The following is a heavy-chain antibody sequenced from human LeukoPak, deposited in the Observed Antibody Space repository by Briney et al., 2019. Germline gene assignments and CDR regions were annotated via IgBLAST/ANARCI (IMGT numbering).Heavy chain of an antibody. CDR1: GGSISSSSYY. V-gene: IGHV4-39*07. CDR2: IYYSGST. D-gene: IGHD1-14*01. CDR3: ARGFPFGRGII. J-gene: IGHJ3*02. Sequence: SETLSLTCTVSGGSISSSSYYWGWIRQPPGKGLEWIGSIYYSGSTYYNPSLKSRVTISVDTSKNQFSLKLSSVTAADTAVYHCARGFPFGRGIIWGQGTMVTVSS.